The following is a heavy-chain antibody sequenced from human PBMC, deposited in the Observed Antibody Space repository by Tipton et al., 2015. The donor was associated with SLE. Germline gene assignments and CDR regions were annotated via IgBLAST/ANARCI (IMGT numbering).Heavy chain of an antibody. CDR3: ARGYYFGSGPRAFDI. J-gene: IGHJ3*02. Sequence: QSGPEVKKPGASVQVSCEASHHTAISWLRHAPGQGLEWMGWMSPNGGNTGYAQKFQGRVTMTRNTSMSTAYMELSSLRFEDTAVYYCARGYYFGSGPRAFDIWGQGTMVTVSS. CDR1: HHTA. V-gene: IGHV1-8*01. CDR2: MSPNGGNT. D-gene: IGHD3-10*01.